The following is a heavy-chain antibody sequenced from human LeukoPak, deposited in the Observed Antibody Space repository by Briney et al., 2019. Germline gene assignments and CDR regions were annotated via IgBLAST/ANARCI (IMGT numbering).Heavy chain of an antibody. CDR3: ARAAPDAFDI. CDR1: GGSISSGGYY. CDR2: IYYSGNT. J-gene: IGHJ3*02. V-gene: IGHV4-31*03. Sequence: SQTLSLTCTVSGGSISSGGYYWSWIRQHPGKGLEWIAYIYYSGNTYYSPSLKSRVTISVDTSKNQCSLKLSSVTAADTAVYYCARAAPDAFDIWGQGTMVTVSS.